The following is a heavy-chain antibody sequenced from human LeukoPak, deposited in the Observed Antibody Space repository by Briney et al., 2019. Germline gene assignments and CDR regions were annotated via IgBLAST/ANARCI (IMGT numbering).Heavy chain of an antibody. CDR3: AKDGGSYYSYMDV. J-gene: IGHJ6*03. Sequence: RSGGSLRLSCAASGFTFDDYAMHWVRQAPGKGLEWVSLISWDGGSTYYADSVKGRFTISRADRKNSLYLQMNSLRAEDTALYYCAKDGGSYYSYMDVWGKGTTVTVSS. V-gene: IGHV3-43D*03. D-gene: IGHD1-26*01. CDR2: ISWDGGST. CDR1: GFTFDDYA.